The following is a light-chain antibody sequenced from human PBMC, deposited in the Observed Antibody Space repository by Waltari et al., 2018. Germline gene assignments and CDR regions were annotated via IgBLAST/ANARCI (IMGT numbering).Light chain of an antibody. CDR2: RNN. J-gene: IGLJ3*02. CDR3: AAWDDSLSGRV. CDR1: RSNIGSNY. Sequence: QSVLIQPPSASGTPGQRVTISCSGSRSNIGSNYVYWYQQVPGTAPKLLIYRNNQRPSGVPDRFSGSKSGTSASLAISGLRSEDEADYYCAAWDDSLSGRVFGGGTKVTVL. V-gene: IGLV1-47*01.